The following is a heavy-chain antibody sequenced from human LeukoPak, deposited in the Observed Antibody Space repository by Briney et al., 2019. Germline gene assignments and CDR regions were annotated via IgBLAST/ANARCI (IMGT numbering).Heavy chain of an antibody. CDR3: ARGGLGHCSSTNCYLFPFDM. D-gene: IGHD2-2*01. CDR2: IHPDSCEP. CDR1: GYTFTDHY. J-gene: IGHJ3*02. V-gene: IGHV1-2*02. Sequence: ASVKVSCKASGYTFTDHYMHWVRQAPGQGREWMGLIHPDSCEPKYEGKFQGRVTMTRDTSISTAYMELSSLRSDDTAVYYCARGGLGHCSSTNCYLFPFDMWGQGTRVTVSS.